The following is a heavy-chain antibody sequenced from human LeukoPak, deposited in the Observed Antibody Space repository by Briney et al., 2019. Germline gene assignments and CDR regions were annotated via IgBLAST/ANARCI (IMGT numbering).Heavy chain of an antibody. J-gene: IGHJ3*02. CDR3: ARIAYCSSTSCSDAFDM. CDR2: ISGHNGDT. Sequence: ASVKVSCKASGYTFTSYGLSWVRQVPGQGLEWLGWISGHNGDTDYAQKLQGRLTATTDTSTSTAYMELGSLRSDDTAMYYCARIAYCSSTSCSDAFDMWGQGTMVTVSS. V-gene: IGHV1-18*01. D-gene: IGHD2-2*01. CDR1: GYTFTSYG.